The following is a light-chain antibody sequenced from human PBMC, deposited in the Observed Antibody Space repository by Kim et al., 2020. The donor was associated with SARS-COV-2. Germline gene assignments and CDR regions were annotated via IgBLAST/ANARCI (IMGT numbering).Light chain of an antibody. CDR1: RSNLGAGYD. Sequence: VIISCTGGRSNLGAGYDVHWYQQLPGKAPKLLIYANDKRPSGVPERFSGSKSGTSASLTITGLQAEDEADYYCQSSDDSLSGDVVFGGGTKVTVL. J-gene: IGLJ2*01. CDR3: QSSDDSLSGDVV. V-gene: IGLV1-40*01. CDR2: AND.